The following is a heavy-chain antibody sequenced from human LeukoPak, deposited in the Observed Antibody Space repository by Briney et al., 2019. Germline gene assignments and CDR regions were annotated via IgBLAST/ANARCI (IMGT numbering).Heavy chain of an antibody. CDR1: GYSFTSSW. CDR2: ISPVDFDT. J-gene: IGHJ6*03. Sequence: GESLKISCKGSGYSFTSSWIGWVRQMPGKGLEWMGIISPVDFDTRYSPSFQGQVTISADKSISTAYLQWSSLKASDTAMYYCARHWVGATGNYFYYMDVWGKGTTVTVSS. V-gene: IGHV5-51*01. CDR3: ARHWVGATGNYFYYMDV. D-gene: IGHD1-26*01.